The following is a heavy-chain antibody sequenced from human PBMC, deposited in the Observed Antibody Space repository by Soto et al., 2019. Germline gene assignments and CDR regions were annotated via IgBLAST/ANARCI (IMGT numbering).Heavy chain of an antibody. CDR1: GGSISSSSYH. V-gene: IGHV4-39*01. D-gene: IGHD2-15*01. Sequence: SETLSLTCTVSGGSISSSSYHWGWIRQPPGKGLEWIGSIYYSGKTYYNPSLKSRVTISLDTSNNQFSLKLSSVTAADTAVYYCARGGYCSGGSCAYMGHYYYYGMDVWGQGTTVTVS. CDR3: ARGGYCSGGSCAYMGHYYYYGMDV. CDR2: IYYSGKT. J-gene: IGHJ6*02.